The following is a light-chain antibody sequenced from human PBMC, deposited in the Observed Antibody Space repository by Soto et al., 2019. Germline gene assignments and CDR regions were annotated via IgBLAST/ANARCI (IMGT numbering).Light chain of an antibody. V-gene: IGLV2-14*03. Sequence: QSVLTQPASVSGSPGQSISISCTGSSSDVGGYNYVSWYQHHPGKAPKLMIYDVNNRPSGVSNRFSGSRSGNTASLTISGLQAEDEDDYYCSSYTSSSTVVFGGGTKLTVL. CDR2: DVN. J-gene: IGLJ2*01. CDR1: SSDVGGYNY. CDR3: SSYTSSSTVV.